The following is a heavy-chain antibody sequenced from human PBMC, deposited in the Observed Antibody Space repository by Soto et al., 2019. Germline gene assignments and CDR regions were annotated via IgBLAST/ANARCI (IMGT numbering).Heavy chain of an antibody. J-gene: IGHJ6*02. CDR3: ARDMTLDDFWSEASLGYYYGLDV. V-gene: IGHV3-48*02. CDR1: GFTFSSYS. D-gene: IGHD3-3*01. Sequence: EVQLVESGGGLVQPGGSLRLSCAASGFTFSSYSMNWVRQAPGKGLEWGSYISSSSSTIYYADSVKGRFTISRDNAKNSLYLQMHSLRDEDRAVYYCARDMTLDDFWSEASLGYYYGLDVWGQGTTVTVSS. CDR2: ISSSSSTI.